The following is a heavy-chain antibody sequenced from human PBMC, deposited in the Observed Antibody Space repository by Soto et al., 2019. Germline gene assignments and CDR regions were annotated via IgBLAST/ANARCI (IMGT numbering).Heavy chain of an antibody. D-gene: IGHD5-12*01. V-gene: IGHV3-23*01. J-gene: IGHJ4*02. CDR3: AKPDIVATMGYYFDY. CDR1: GFTFSSYA. Sequence: GGSLRLSCAASGFTFSSYAMSWVRQAPGKGLEWVSAISGSGGSTYYEDSVKGRFTISRDNSKNTLYLQMNSLRAEDTAVYYCAKPDIVATMGYYFDYWGQGTLVTVSS. CDR2: ISGSGGST.